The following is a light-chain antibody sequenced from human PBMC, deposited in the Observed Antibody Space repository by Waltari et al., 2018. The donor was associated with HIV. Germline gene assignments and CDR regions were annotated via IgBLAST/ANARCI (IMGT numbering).Light chain of an antibody. Sequence: AIRMTQSPSSFPASTGTRVTIPCSASQVISSYLAWYQQKPGKAPKLLIYAASTLQSGVPSRFSGSGSGTDFTLTISCLQSEDFATYYCQQYYSYPWTFGQGTKVEIK. CDR3: QQYYSYPWT. V-gene: IGKV1-8*01. CDR2: AAS. J-gene: IGKJ1*01. CDR1: QVISSY.